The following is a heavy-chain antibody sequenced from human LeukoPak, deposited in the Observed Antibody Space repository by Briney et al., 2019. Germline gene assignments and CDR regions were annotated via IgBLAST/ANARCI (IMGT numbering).Heavy chain of an antibody. V-gene: IGHV4-39*01. CDR2: IYYSGST. J-gene: IGHJ4*02. CDR3: ARLGYYGSGSLVDYFDY. Sequence: SETLSLTCTVSGGSISSSSYYWGWIRQPPGKGLEWIGRIYYSGSTYYNPSLKSRVTISVDTSKNQFSLKLSSVTAADTAVYYCARLGYYGSGSLVDYFDYWGQGTLVPVSS. CDR1: GGSISSSSYY. D-gene: IGHD3-10*01.